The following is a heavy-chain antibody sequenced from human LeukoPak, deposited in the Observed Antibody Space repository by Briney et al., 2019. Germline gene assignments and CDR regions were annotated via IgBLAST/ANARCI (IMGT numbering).Heavy chain of an antibody. Sequence: SVKVSCKASGGTFSSYTISWVRQAPGQGLEWMGRIIPILGIANYAQKFQGRVTITADKSTRTAYMELSSLRSEDTAVYYCTHYSNYRYYFDYWGQGTLVTVSS. CDR3: THYSNYRYYFDY. D-gene: IGHD4-11*01. J-gene: IGHJ4*02. CDR2: IIPILGIA. V-gene: IGHV1-69*02. CDR1: GGTFSSYT.